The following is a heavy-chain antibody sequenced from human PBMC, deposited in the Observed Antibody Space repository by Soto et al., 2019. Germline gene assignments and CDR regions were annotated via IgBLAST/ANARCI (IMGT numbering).Heavy chain of an antibody. CDR1: GFTFSRFA. V-gene: IGHV3-30*04. D-gene: IGHD3-10*01. Sequence: QVQLVESVGGVVQPGRSLRLSCAASGFTFSRFAMHWVRQAPGKGLEWVAVISDDGRKKNYVDSVKGRLTISRDNSKNTLYLQVNSLGIEDTAVYYCAREDYPGSGSLKYGMDVWGHGTTVIVSS. CDR3: AREDYPGSGSLKYGMDV. J-gene: IGHJ6*02. CDR2: ISDDGRKK.